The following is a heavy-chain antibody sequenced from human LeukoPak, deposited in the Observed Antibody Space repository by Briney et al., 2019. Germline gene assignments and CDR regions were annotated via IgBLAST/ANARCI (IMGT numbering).Heavy chain of an antibody. J-gene: IGHJ4*02. CDR2: ISSSSSYI. D-gene: IGHD2-15*01. CDR1: GFTFSSYS. Sequence: GGSLRLSCAASGFTFSSYSMNWVRQAPGKGLEWVSSISSSSSYIYYADSVKGRFTTSRDNAKNSLYLQMNSLRAEDTAVYYCAREPKYCSGGSCQDYWGQGTLVTVSS. V-gene: IGHV3-21*01. CDR3: AREPKYCSGGSCQDY.